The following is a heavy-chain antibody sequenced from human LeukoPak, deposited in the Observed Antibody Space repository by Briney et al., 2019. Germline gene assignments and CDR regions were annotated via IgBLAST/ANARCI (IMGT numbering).Heavy chain of an antibody. CDR3: AREQYRTMVRGVICWFDS. D-gene: IGHD3-10*01. V-gene: IGHV4-4*07. J-gene: IGHJ5*01. CDR1: GGSISSYY. CDR2: IYTSGST. Sequence: SETLSLTCTVSGGSISSYYWSWIRQPAGKGLEWIGRIYTSGSTNYNPSLKSRVTMSVDTSKNQFSLKLSSVTAADTAVYYCAREQYRTMVRGVICWFDSWGQGTLVTVSS.